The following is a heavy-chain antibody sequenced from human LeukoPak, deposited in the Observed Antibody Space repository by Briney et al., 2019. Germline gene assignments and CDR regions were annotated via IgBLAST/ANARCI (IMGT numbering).Heavy chain of an antibody. J-gene: IGHJ4*02. V-gene: IGHV3-48*01. CDR2: ITGNSHTI. CDR3: ARDMGIVTGYYVDY. CDR1: GFTFNTYS. D-gene: IGHD3-9*01. Sequence: GGSLRLSCEASGFTFNTYSMNWVRQAPGKGLEWVSYITGNSHTIYYADSVKGRFTISRDNAKNSLHLQMNILRAEDTAVYYCARDMGIVTGYYVDYWGQGTLVTVSS.